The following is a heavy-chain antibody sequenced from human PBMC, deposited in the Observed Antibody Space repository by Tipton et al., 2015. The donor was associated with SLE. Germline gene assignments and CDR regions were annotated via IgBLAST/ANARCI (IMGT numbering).Heavy chain of an antibody. J-gene: IGHJ4*02. CDR3: AREVAAGGTTTFDS. Sequence: TLSLTCDVYGGSFSGYYWTWIRQPPGKGLEWIGEINDSEVTDYNPTLRSRVTMSVDTSKNQFSLSLSSVTAADTAVYYCAREVAAGGTTTFDSWGQGTLVTVSS. CDR1: GGSFSGYY. V-gene: IGHV4-34*01. D-gene: IGHD1-14*01. CDR2: INDSEVT.